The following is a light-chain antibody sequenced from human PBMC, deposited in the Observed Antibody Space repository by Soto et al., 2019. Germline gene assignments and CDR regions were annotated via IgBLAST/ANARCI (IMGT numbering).Light chain of an antibody. CDR2: KGS. CDR3: LQYNNYPWT. CDR1: QNIRSR. Sequence: DFQMTQSPSTLSASVGDRGTMSCRASQNIRSRFAWFQQKPGKAPTLLIYKGSDLQSGVPSRFSGRGSGAECTLTISSLQTDDVATYYCLQYNNYPWTFGQGTKV. V-gene: IGKV1-5*03. J-gene: IGKJ1*01.